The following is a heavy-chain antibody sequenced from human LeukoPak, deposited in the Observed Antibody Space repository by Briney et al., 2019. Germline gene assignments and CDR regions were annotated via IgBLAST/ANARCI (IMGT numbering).Heavy chain of an antibody. Sequence: SETLSLTCTVSGGSISSHYWSWIRQPPGKGQEWIGYIYCSGSTNYNPSLKSRVAISVDTSKNQFSLKLSSVTAADTAVYYCARTLTYYDFWSGYSFYYYYYMDVWGKGTTVTVSS. CDR3: ARTLTYYDFWSGYSFYYYYYMDV. CDR2: IYCSGST. D-gene: IGHD3-3*01. CDR1: GGSISSHY. V-gene: IGHV4-59*11. J-gene: IGHJ6*03.